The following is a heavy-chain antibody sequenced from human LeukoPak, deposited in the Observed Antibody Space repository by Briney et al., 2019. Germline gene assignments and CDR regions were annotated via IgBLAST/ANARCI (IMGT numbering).Heavy chain of an antibody. V-gene: IGHV3-30-3*01. CDR2: ISYDESNK. CDR1: GFTFSSYT. J-gene: IGHJ4*02. CDR3: AKVRYSGSYPGVFEY. Sequence: PGRSLRLSCAASGFTFSSYTMHWVRQAPGKGLEWVALISYDESNKYYGDSVKGRFTISRDNSKNTLYLQMNTLRAEDTAVYYCAKVRYSGSYPGVFEYWGQGTLVTVSS. D-gene: IGHD1-26*01.